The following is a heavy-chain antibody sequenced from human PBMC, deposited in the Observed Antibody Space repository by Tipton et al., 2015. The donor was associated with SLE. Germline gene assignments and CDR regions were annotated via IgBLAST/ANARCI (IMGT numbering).Heavy chain of an antibody. CDR3: AKNQEEQWLVFDY. CDR1: GFTFSSYA. Sequence: GSLRLSCAASGFTFSSYAMSWVRQAPGKGLEWVSAISGSGGSTYYADSVKGRFAISRDNSKNTLYLQMNSLRAEDTAVYYCAKNQEEQWLVFDYWGQGTLVTVSS. J-gene: IGHJ4*02. D-gene: IGHD6-19*01. CDR2: ISGSGGST. V-gene: IGHV3-23*01.